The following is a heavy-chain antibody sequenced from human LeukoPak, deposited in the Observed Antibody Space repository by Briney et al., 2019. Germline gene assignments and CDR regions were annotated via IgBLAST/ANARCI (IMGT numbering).Heavy chain of an antibody. CDR1: GFTSSSYS. CDR3: ARDLDTVTTGAFES. Sequence: GGSLRLSCAASGFTSSSYSMNWVRQAPGKGLEWVSSISSGSSYIYYADSVKGRFTISRDNAKNSLYLQMNSLRAEGTAVYYCARDLDTVTTGAFESWGQGTLVTVSS. CDR2: ISSGSSYI. V-gene: IGHV3-21*01. D-gene: IGHD4-17*01. J-gene: IGHJ4*02.